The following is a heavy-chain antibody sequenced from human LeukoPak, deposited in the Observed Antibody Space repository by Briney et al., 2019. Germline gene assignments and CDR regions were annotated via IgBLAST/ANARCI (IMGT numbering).Heavy chain of an antibody. D-gene: IGHD2-15*01. Sequence: PGRSLRLSCAASGFTFSSYGMHWVRQAPGKGLEWVAVISYDGSNKYYADSVKGRFTISRDNSKNTLYLQMNSLRAEDTAVYYCAKLRSGSIYYYGMDVWGQGTTVTVSS. CDR2: ISYDGSNK. CDR1: GFTFSSYG. J-gene: IGHJ6*02. V-gene: IGHV3-30*18. CDR3: AKLRSGSIYYYGMDV.